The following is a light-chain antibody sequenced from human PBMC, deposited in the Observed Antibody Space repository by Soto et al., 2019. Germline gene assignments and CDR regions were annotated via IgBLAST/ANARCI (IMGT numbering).Light chain of an antibody. J-gene: IGLJ1*01. CDR2: EGS. CDR1: SSDVGSYNL. V-gene: IGLV2-23*01. Sequence: QSALTQPASVSGSPGQSITISCTGTSSDVGSYNLVSWYQQHPGKAPKLMIYEGSKRPSGVSNRFSGSNSGNTASLTISGLQAEDEADYYCCSYAGGSTSYVFGTGTKVTVL. CDR3: CSYAGGSTSYV.